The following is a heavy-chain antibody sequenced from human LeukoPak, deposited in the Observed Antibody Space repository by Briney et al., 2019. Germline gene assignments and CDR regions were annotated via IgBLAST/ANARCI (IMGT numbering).Heavy chain of an antibody. J-gene: IGHJ4*02. CDR3: ARDLYRIVVVPHYFDY. CDR2: IKQDESER. V-gene: IGHV3-7*01. D-gene: IGHD3-22*01. CDR1: GFSFSSYW. Sequence: GGSLRLSCEASGFSFSSYWMTWVRQPPGKGPEWVANIKQDESERYSVDSVKGRFTISRDNAKNSLYLQMNSLRAEDTAVYYCARDLYRIVVVPHYFDYWGQGTLVTVSS.